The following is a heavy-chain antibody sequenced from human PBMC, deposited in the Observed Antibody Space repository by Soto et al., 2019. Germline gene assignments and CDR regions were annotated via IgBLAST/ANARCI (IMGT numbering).Heavy chain of an antibody. CDR3: ASTNDDSTGYYNCCRCLQH. CDR1: EGTFRNYA. J-gene: IGHJ1*01. V-gene: IGHV1-69*06. D-gene: IGHD3-22*01. Sequence: SVEVACKASEGTFRNYASSWARVGPVQGLERMGGVIPIFGTANYAQKFQGRVTIAADTSANTVYLELSSLRSEDTAVYYCASTNDDSTGYYNCCRCLQH. CDR2: VIPIFGTA.